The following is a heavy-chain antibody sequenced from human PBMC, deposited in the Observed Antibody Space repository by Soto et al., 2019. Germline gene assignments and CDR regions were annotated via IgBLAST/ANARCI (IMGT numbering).Heavy chain of an antibody. CDR3: ARGDCVGGTCYSLAGSFSSYMDV. V-gene: IGHV3-74*02. J-gene: IGHJ6*03. CDR2: INSDGSVS. CDR1: GFTFSNYW. D-gene: IGHD2-15*01. Sequence: EVQLVESGGGLVQPGGSLRLSCAASGFTFSNYWMYWVRQAPGKGLEWVSRINSDGSVSSYADSVKGRLTISRDNVKNTLYLQMDSLRAEDTAVYYCARGDCVGGTCYSLAGSFSSYMDVWGKGTTVTVFS.